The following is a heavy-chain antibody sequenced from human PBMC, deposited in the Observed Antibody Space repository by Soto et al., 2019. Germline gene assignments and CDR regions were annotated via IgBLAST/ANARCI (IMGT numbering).Heavy chain of an antibody. Sequence: QVQLVQSGAEVKKPGASVKVSCKASGYTFTSYGISWVRQAPGQGLEWMGWISAYNGNTNYAQKLQGIVTMTTDTSTITAYMEVRSLRSDDTAVYYCARDPNWMTGTDDAFDIWAQGTMVTVSS. J-gene: IGHJ3*02. V-gene: IGHV1-18*01. D-gene: IGHD3-9*01. CDR1: GYTFTSYG. CDR3: ARDPNWMTGTDDAFDI. CDR2: ISAYNGNT.